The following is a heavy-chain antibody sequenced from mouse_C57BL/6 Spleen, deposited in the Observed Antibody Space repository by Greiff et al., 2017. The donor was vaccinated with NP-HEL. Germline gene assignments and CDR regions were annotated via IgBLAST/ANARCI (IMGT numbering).Heavy chain of an antibody. D-gene: IGHD1-1*01. J-gene: IGHJ3*01. CDR3: ARGYYYGSSPFAY. CDR1: GFTFSSYA. Sequence: VESGGGLVKPGGSLKLSCAASGFTFSSYAMSWVRQTPEKRLEWVATISDGGSYTYYPDNVKGRFTISRDNAKNNLYLQMSHLKSEDTAMYYCARGYYYGSSPFAYWGQGTLVTVSA. CDR2: ISDGGSYT. V-gene: IGHV5-4*01.